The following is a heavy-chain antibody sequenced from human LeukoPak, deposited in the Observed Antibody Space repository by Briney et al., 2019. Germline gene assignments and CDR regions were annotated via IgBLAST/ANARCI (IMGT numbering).Heavy chain of an antibody. CDR2: IYTGGNT. V-gene: IGHV3-53*01. CDR1: GFTVDSNY. J-gene: IGHJ4*02. CDR3: ARDPSVLYSSSWPSCDY. Sequence: GGSLRLSCAASGFTVDSNYLSWVRQAPGKGLEWVSTIYTGGNTYYAASVKGRFTISRDFSKNTVFLHMNSLRAEDTAMYYCARDPSVLYSSSWPSCDYWGQGTLVTVSS. D-gene: IGHD6-13*01.